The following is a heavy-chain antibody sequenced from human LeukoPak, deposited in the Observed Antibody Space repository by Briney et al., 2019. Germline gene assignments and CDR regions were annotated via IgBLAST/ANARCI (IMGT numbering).Heavy chain of an antibody. CDR3: ARGYCSSTSCRYAPDY. V-gene: IGHV3-72*01. CDR2: TRNKANGYTT. Sequence: GGSLRLSCAASGFTFSDYYMDWVRQAPGKGLEWVGRTRNKANGYTTYYSASVEGRFTISRDDSKNSVYLHMNSLKTEDTAVYYCARGYCSSTSCRYAPDYWGQGTLVTVSS. CDR1: GFTFSDYY. J-gene: IGHJ4*02. D-gene: IGHD2-2*01.